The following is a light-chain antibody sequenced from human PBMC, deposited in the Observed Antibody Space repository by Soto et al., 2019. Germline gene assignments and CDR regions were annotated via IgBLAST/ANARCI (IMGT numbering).Light chain of an antibody. J-gene: IGKJ2*01. CDR3: QQSDTYFRYT. CDR1: QSIISR. Sequence: DIQMTQSPSTLSASVGDRVTITCRASQSIISRLAWYQKKPGKAPKLPIYDALNLESGVPSRFSGSGSGTDFTLGTGSLQPDCFATYYCQQSDTYFRYTFGQGTKLEIK. CDR2: DAL. V-gene: IGKV1-5*01.